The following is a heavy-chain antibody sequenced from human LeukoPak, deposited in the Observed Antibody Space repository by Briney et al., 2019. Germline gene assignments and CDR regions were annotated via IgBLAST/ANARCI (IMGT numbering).Heavy chain of an antibody. J-gene: IGHJ6*02. CDR2: IIPIYGTA. CDR1: GCTFSSYA. CDR3: AAPHQSRSMDV. V-gene: IGHV1-69*13. Sequence: ASVKVSCKAYGCTFSSYAISWVRQAPGQGLEWMGGIIPIYGTANYAQKFQGRVTITADESTSTAYMELSSLRSEDTAVYYCAAPHQSRSMDVWGQGTTVTVSS.